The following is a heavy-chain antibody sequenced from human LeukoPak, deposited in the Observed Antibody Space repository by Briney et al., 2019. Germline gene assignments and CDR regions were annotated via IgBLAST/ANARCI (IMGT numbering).Heavy chain of an antibody. D-gene: IGHD2-15*01. CDR3: ARERERVACSGDSCYSYNGMDV. Sequence: ASVKVSCKASGYTFTTYGITWVRQAAGQGLEWMGWITAYNGHTNYAQNLQGRVTMTTDTATSTAYMELRSLRPDDTAVYYCARERERVACSGDSCYSYNGMDVWGQGTTVTVSS. V-gene: IGHV1-18*01. J-gene: IGHJ6*02. CDR2: ITAYNGHT. CDR1: GYTFTTYG.